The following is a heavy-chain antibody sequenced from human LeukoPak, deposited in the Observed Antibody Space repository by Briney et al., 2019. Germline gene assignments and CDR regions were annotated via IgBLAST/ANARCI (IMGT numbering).Heavy chain of an antibody. V-gene: IGHV3-7*01. CDR3: LTSTRSHRFDY. J-gene: IGHJ4*02. CDR1: GFTLSSYW. CDR2: TKQDGSDK. Sequence: HPGGSLRLSCAASGFTLSSYWMCWVRQAPGKGLEWVAITKQDGSDKYYVDSVEGRFIISRDNAKNSLYLQMNSLRVEDTAVYYCLTSTRSHRFDYWGQGTLVTVSS. D-gene: IGHD2-15*01.